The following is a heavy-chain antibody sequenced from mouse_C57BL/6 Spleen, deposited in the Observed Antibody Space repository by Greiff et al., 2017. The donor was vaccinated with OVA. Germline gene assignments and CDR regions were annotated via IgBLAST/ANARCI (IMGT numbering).Heavy chain of an antibody. J-gene: IGHJ4*01. CDR1: GYSFTGYF. D-gene: IGHD1-1*01. V-gene: IGHV1-20*01. CDR2: INPYNGDT. Sequence: DVQLQESGPELVKPGDSVKISCKASGYSFTGYFMNWVMQSHGKSLEWIGRINPYNGDTFYNQKFKGKATLTVDKSSSTAHMELRSLTSEDSAVYYCARCPYGGYAMDYWGQGTSVTVSS. CDR3: ARCPYGGYAMDY.